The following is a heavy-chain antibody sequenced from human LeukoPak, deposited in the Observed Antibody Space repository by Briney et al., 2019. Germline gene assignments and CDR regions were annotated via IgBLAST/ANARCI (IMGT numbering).Heavy chain of an antibody. Sequence: SETLSLTCAVSGGSISSGSYSWSWIRQPPGKGLEWIGYIYPRGSTYYNPSLKSRVTISVDTSKNQFSLKLSSVTAADTAVYYCARARSEYSYGTYYFDYWGQGTLVTVSS. V-gene: IGHV4-30-2*01. J-gene: IGHJ4*02. D-gene: IGHD5-18*01. CDR2: IYPRGST. CDR3: ARARSEYSYGTYYFDY. CDR1: GGSISSGSYS.